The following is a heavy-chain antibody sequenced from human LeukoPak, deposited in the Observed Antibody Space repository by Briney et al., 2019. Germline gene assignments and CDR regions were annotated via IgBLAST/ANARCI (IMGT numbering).Heavy chain of an antibody. CDR2: IHYSGST. CDR3: AREADYGGNPDKPFDY. D-gene: IGHD4-23*01. V-gene: IGHV4-39*07. CDR1: GGSINSSSYY. J-gene: IGHJ4*02. Sequence: PSETLSLTCSVSGGSINSSSYYWGWIRQPPGKGLERIGSIHYSGSTYYSPSLKSRVTISLDTSKNQFSLRLSSVTAADTAVYYRAREADYGGNPDKPFDYWGQGTLVTVSS.